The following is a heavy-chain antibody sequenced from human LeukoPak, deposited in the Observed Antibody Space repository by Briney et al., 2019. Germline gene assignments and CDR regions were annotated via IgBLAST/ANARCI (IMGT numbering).Heavy chain of an antibody. CDR3: TSFRSSGSPSAFDI. V-gene: IGHV4-59*01. Sequence: SETLSLTCTVSGGSISSYYWSWIRQPLGKKLEWIGYISYSGYTNYNPSLKSRVTISVDTSKNQFSLKLSSVTAADTAVYYCTSFRSSGSPSAFDIWGQGTMVTVSS. J-gene: IGHJ3*02. CDR2: ISYSGYT. CDR1: GGSISSYY. D-gene: IGHD5-18*01.